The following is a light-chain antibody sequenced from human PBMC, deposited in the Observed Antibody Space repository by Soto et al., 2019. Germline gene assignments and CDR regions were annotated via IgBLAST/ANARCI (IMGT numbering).Light chain of an antibody. V-gene: IGLV2-14*01. J-gene: IGLJ2*01. Sequence: QSALTQPASGSGSPGQSIAISCTGTSSDVGGYNFVSWYQKHPGKAPKLLIYDVIDRPSGVSNRFSGSKSGNTASLTISGLQAEDGADYYCSSYTGSGTLVVFGGGTQLTVL. CDR1: SSDVGGYNF. CDR3: SSYTGSGTLVV. CDR2: DVI.